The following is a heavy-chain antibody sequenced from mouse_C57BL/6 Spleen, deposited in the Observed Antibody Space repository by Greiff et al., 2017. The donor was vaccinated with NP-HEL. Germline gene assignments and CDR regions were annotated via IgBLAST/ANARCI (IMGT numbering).Heavy chain of an antibody. CDR2: IRNKANGYTT. Sequence: EVHLVESGGGLVQPGGSLSLSCAASGFTFTDYYMSWVRQPPGKALEWLGFIRNKANGYTTEYSASVKGRFTISRDNSQSILYLQMNALRAEDSATYYCARKTTVALDVWGTGTTVTVSS. D-gene: IGHD1-1*01. V-gene: IGHV7-3*01. CDR3: ARKTTVALDV. CDR1: GFTFTDYY. J-gene: IGHJ1*03.